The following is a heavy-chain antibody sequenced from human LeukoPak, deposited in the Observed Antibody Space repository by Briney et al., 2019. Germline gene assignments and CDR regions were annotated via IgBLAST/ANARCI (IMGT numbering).Heavy chain of an antibody. CDR2: ISGSGGST. CDR3: AKSIRSYCSGGSCPGC. V-gene: IGHV3-23*01. Sequence: GGSLRLSCAASGFTFSSYAMSWVRQAPGKGLEWVSAISGSGGSTYYADSVKGRFTISRDNSKNTLYLQMNSLRAEDTAVYYCAKSIRSYCSGGSCPGCWGQGTLVTVSS. CDR1: GFTFSSYA. J-gene: IGHJ4*02. D-gene: IGHD2-15*01.